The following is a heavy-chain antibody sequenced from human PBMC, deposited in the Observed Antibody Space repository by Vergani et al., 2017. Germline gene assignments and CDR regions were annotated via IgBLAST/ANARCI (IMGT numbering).Heavy chain of an antibody. V-gene: IGHV1-18*04. D-gene: IGHD2-2*01. CDR3: ARDPDIVVVPAAPYYYYYYGMDV. CDR1: GYTFTSYG. Sequence: QVQLVQSGAEVKKPGASVKVSCKVSGYTFTSYGISWVRQAPGQGLEWMGWISAYNGNTNYAQKLQGRVTMTTDTSTSTAYMELRSLRSDDTAVYYCARDPDIVVVPAAPYYYYYYGMDVWGQGTTVTVSS. CDR2: ISAYNGNT. J-gene: IGHJ6*02.